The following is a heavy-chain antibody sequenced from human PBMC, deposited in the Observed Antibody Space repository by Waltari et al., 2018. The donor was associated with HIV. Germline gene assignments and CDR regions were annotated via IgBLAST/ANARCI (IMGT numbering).Heavy chain of an antibody. CDR3: ARDRWYYFDTSDYFYDY. CDR1: GFTFSDYY. CDR2: ISNSGDII. V-gene: IGHV3-11*01. Sequence: QVQLVESGGGLVKPGGSLRLSCAASGFTFSDYYMTWIRQAPGKGLEWISYISNSGDIIYYADSVKCLFTISRDNAKNSLYLQMNSLRAEDTAVYYCARDRWYYFDTSDYFYDYWGQGTLVTVSS. J-gene: IGHJ4*02. D-gene: IGHD3-22*01.